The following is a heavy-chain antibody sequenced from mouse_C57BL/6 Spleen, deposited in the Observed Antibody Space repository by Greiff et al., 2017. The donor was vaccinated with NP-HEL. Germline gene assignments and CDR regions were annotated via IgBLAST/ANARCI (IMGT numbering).Heavy chain of an antibody. CDR1: GYTFTSYT. Sequence: VKLQESGAELARPGASVKMSCKASGYTFTSYTMHWVKQRPGQGLEWIGYINPSSGYTKYNQKFKDKATLTADKSSSTAYMQLSSLTSEDSAVYYCARGGGNLFYAMDYWGQGTSVTVSS. CDR3: ARGGGNLFYAMDY. CDR2: INPSSGYT. J-gene: IGHJ4*01. D-gene: IGHD1-1*02. V-gene: IGHV1-4*01.